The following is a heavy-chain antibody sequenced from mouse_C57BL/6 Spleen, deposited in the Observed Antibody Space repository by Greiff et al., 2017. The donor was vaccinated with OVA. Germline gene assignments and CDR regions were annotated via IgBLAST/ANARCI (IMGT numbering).Heavy chain of an antibody. V-gene: IGHV3-6*01. CDR1: GYSITSGYY. CDR2: ISYDGSN. D-gene: IGHD2-2*01. Sequence: VQLQQSGPGLVKPSQSLSLTCSVTGYSITSGYYWNWIRQFPGNKLEWMGYISYDGSNNYNPSLKNRISITRDTSKNQFFLKLNSVTTEDTATYYCARLDGYGFAYWGQGTLVTVSA. CDR3: ARLDGYGFAY. J-gene: IGHJ3*01.